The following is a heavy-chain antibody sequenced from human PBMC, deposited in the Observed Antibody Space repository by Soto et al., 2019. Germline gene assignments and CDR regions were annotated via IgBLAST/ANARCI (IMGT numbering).Heavy chain of an antibody. CDR3: AREDSIIIPAVSDF. J-gene: IGHJ4*02. CDR2: VSKSGYT. V-gene: IGHV3-21*01. Sequence: GGSLRLSCVVSGFTFNNYGINWVRQAPGKGLEWVSSVSKSGYTYYSDSAKGRFTISRDNAKNSVSLQMNTLRAEDTAVYYCAREDSIIIPAVSDFWGRGTLVTVSS. D-gene: IGHD2-2*01. CDR1: GFTFNNYG.